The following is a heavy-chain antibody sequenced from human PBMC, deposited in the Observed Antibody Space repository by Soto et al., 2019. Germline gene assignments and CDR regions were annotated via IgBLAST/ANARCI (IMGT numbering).Heavy chain of an antibody. V-gene: IGHV3-30*18. J-gene: IGHJ6*02. Sequence: GGRLGLSGXGSGFTFSSYGMHWVRQAPGKGLEWVAVISYDGSNKYYADSVKGRFTISRDNSKNTLYLQMNSLRAEDTAVYYCAKDGAPYDILTGYPHYYYGMDVWGQGTTVTVSS. CDR2: ISYDGSNK. CDR1: GFTFSSYG. CDR3: AKDGAPYDILTGYPHYYYGMDV. D-gene: IGHD3-9*01.